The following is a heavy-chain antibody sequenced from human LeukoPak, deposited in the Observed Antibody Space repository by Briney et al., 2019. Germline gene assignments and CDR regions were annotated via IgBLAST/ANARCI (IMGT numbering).Heavy chain of an antibody. D-gene: IGHD3-22*01. Sequence: GESLKISCKGSGYSFTNYWIGWVRQMPGKGLEWMGIISPDGSDTRYSPSFQGQVTISADKSITTAYLQWSSLKASDTAMYYCAVYYYDNSGYLPFDYWGQGTLVTVSS. CDR2: ISPDGSDT. V-gene: IGHV5-51*01. CDR1: GYSFTNYW. J-gene: IGHJ4*02. CDR3: AVYYYDNSGYLPFDY.